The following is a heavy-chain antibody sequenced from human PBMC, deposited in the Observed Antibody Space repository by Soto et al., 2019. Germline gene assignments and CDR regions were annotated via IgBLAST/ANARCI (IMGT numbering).Heavy chain of an antibody. CDR1: GGSISSSNW. D-gene: IGHD3-22*01. V-gene: IGHV4-4*02. Sequence: PSETLSLTCTVSGGSISSSNWWSWVRQPPGKGLEWIGEIYHSGSTNYNPSLKSRVTISVDKSKNQFSLKLSSVTAADTAVYYCARERAYYDSSGYSNWFDPWGQGTLVTVSS. CDR3: ARERAYYDSSGYSNWFDP. J-gene: IGHJ5*02. CDR2: IYHSGST.